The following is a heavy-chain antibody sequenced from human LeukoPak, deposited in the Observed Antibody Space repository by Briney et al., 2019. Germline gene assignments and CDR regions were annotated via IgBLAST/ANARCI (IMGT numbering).Heavy chain of an antibody. CDR2: ISAYNGNT. Sequence: ASVKVSCKASGYTFTSYGISRVRQAPGQGLEWMGWISAYNGNTNYAQKLQGRVTMTTDTSTSTAYMELRSLRSDDTAVYYCARDILLTATVINGWFDPWGQGTLVTVSS. CDR1: GYTFTSYG. J-gene: IGHJ5*02. V-gene: IGHV1-18*01. D-gene: IGHD4-17*01. CDR3: ARDILLTATVINGWFDP.